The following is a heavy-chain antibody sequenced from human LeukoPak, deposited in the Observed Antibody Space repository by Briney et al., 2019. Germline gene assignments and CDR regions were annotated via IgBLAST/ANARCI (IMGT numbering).Heavy chain of an antibody. CDR2: ISYDGSNK. Sequence: GGSLRPSCAASGFTFNSYSIHWVRQAPGKGLEWVAVISYDGSNKYYADSVKGRFTISRDNSKNTLDLQMNSLRAEDTAVYYCARGSVPAAQRYFDYWGQGTLVTVSS. D-gene: IGHD2-2*01. J-gene: IGHJ4*02. V-gene: IGHV3-30*04. CDR1: GFTFNSYS. CDR3: ARGSVPAAQRYFDY.